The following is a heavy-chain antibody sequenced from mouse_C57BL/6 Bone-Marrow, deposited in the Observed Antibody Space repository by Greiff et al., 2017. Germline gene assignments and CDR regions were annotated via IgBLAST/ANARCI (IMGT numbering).Heavy chain of an antibody. D-gene: IGHD2-3*01. CDR2: INPNNGGT. CDR1: GYTFTDYY. J-gene: IGHJ4*01. CDR3: ASDVYYPYAMDY. Sequence: QLQQSGPELVKPGASVKISCKASGYTFTDYYMNWVKQSHGKSLEWIGDINPNNGGTSYNQKFKGKAKLTVDKYSSTAYMGLRSLTSEDSAVYYCASDVYYPYAMDYWGQGTSVTVSA. V-gene: IGHV1-26*01.